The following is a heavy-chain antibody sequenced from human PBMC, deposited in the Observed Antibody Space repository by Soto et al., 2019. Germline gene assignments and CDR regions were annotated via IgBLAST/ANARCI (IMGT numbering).Heavy chain of an antibody. CDR3: ARDLSAAGYYVAGTDY. CDR2: ISAYNGNT. J-gene: IGHJ4*02. CDR1: GYTFTSYG. D-gene: IGHD6-13*01. V-gene: IGHV1-18*01. Sequence: QVQLVQSGAEVKKPGASVKVSCKASGYTFTSYGISWVRKAPGQGLEWMGWISAYNGNTNYAQKPQGRVTITTDTSTSTAYMDLRSLRSDDTAVYYCARDLSAAGYYVAGTDYWGQGTLVTVSS.